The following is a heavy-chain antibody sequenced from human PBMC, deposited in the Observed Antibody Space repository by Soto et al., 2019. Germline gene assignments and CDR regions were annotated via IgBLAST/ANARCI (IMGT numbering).Heavy chain of an antibody. V-gene: IGHV1-18*01. J-gene: IGHJ6*02. Sequence: QVQLVQSGAEVKKPGASVKVSCKASGYTFTNYGISWVRQAPGKGLEWMEWTSANNGKTNYAQKLQGRATMTTDTSTSTAYMELRSLRSDDTAVYYCARDVGYSHGMDVWGQGTTVTVSS. D-gene: IGHD1-26*01. CDR3: ARDVGYSHGMDV. CDR1: GYTFTNYG. CDR2: TSANNGKT.